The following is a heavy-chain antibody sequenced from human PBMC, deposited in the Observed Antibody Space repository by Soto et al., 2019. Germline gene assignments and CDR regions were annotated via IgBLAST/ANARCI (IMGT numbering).Heavy chain of an antibody. V-gene: IGHV4-30-4*01. J-gene: IGHJ4*02. CDR1: GGPISSGDYY. D-gene: IGHD6-13*01. CDR3: ARALNIAAAGIAVGY. Sequence: SETLSLTCTVSGGPISSGDYYWSWIRQPPGKGLEWIGYIYYSGSTYYNPSLKSRVTISVDTSKNQFSLKLSSVAAADTAVYYCARALNIAAAGIAVGYWGQGTLVTVSS. CDR2: IYYSGST.